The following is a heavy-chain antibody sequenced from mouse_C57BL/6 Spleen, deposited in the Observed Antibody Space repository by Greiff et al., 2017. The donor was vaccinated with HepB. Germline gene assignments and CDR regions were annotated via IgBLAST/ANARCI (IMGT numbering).Heavy chain of an antibody. V-gene: IGHV1-15*01. D-gene: IGHD2-4*01. Sequence: QVQLQQSGAELVRPGASVTLSCKASGYTFTDYEMHWVKQTPVHGLEWIGAIDPETGGTAYNQKFKGKAILTADKSSSTAYMELRSLTSEDSAVYYCTRWDYYDYDYAMDYWGQGTSVTVSS. CDR1: GYTFTDYE. CDR2: IDPETGGT. J-gene: IGHJ4*01. CDR3: TRWDYYDYDYAMDY.